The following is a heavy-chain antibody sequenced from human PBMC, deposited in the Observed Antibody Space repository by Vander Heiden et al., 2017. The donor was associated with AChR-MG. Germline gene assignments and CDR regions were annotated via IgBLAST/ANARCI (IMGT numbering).Heavy chain of an antibody. CDR1: GFTFSRYD. CDR2: VSLGSNFI. J-gene: IGHJ6*03. CDR3: ARYPTTGGFYMDV. Sequence: EVQLVESGGGLVKPGGSLRLSCAASGFTFSRYDMNWVHQAPGKGLEWVSSVSLGSNFIYYADSVKGRFTISRDNAKNSLYLQMNSLRAEDTAVYYCARYPTTGGFYMDVWGKGTTVTVSS. V-gene: IGHV3-21*01. D-gene: IGHD1-1*01.